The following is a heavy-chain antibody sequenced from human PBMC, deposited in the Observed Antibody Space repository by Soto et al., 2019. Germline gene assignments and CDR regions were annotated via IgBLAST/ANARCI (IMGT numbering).Heavy chain of an antibody. V-gene: IGHV1-18*01. D-gene: IGHD3-3*01. J-gene: IGHJ6*02. Sequence: ASVKVSCKASGYTFTSYGISWVRQAPGQGHERMGWISAYNGNTNYAQKLQGRVTMTTDTSTSTAYMELRSLRSDDTAVYYCARDDASHYYDFWSGYYKYYYYGMDVWGQGTTVTVSS. CDR1: GYTFTSYG. CDR3: ARDDASHYYDFWSGYYKYYYYGMDV. CDR2: ISAYNGNT.